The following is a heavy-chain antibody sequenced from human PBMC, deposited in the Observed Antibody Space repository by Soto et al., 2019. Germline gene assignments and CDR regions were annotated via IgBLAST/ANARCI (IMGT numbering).Heavy chain of an antibody. Sequence: QVQLVESGGDLVKPGGSLRLSCVASGFVFSDFYMSWVRQAPGKGLEWVSYITTTSSYRNHADSVKGRFTISRDNAESSRYLQMNSLRADDTAVYYCARGRGDAGYDLWGQGTLVTVSS. D-gene: IGHD5-12*01. V-gene: IGHV3-11*05. CDR1: GFVFSDFY. J-gene: IGHJ4*02. CDR2: ITTTSSYR. CDR3: ARGRGDAGYDL.